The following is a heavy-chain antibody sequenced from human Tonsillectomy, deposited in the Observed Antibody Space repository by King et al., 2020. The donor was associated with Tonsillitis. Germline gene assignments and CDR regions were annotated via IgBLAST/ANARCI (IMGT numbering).Heavy chain of an antibody. V-gene: IGHV4-4*02. CDR3: ASSRYYDSSGYYVY. J-gene: IGHJ4*02. CDR1: GGSISSSNW. CDR2: IYHSGST. D-gene: IGHD3-22*01. Sequence: QLQESGPGLVKPSGTLSLTCAVSGGSISSSNWWSWVRQPPGKGLEWIGEIYHSGSTNYNPSLKSRVTMSVDKSKNQFSLKLSSVTAADTAGYFCASSRYYDSSGYYVYWGQGTLVTVSS.